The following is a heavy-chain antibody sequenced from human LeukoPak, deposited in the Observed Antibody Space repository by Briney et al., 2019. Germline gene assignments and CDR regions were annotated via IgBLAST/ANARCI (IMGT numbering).Heavy chain of an antibody. CDR1: GFTFSSYG. V-gene: IGHV3-30*02. CDR2: IRYDGSNK. Sequence: GGSLRLSCAASGFTFSSYGMHWVRQAPGKGLEWVAFIRYDGSNKYYADSVKGRFTISRDNSKNSLYLQMNSPRAEDTAVYYCARNMVRGYEDAFDIWGQGTMVTVSS. D-gene: IGHD3-10*01. J-gene: IGHJ3*02. CDR3: ARNMVRGYEDAFDI.